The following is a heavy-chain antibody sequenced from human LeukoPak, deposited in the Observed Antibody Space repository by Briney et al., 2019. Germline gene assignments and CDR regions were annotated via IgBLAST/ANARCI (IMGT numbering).Heavy chain of an antibody. D-gene: IGHD2-15*01. CDR1: GFTFSSYA. CDR2: ISGSGGST. CDR3: AKDYRGSYPYYFDY. Sequence: GGSLRLSCAASGFTFSSYAMSWVRQAPGKGLEWVSAISGSGGSTYYADSVKGRSTISRDNSKNTPYLQMNSLRAEDTAVYYCAKDYRGSYPYYFDYWGQGTLVTVSS. J-gene: IGHJ4*02. V-gene: IGHV3-23*01.